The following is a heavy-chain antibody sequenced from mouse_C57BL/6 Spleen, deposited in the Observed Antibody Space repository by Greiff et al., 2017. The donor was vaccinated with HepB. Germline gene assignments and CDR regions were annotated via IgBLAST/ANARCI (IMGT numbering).Heavy chain of an antibody. CDR1: GYTFTSYW. V-gene: IGHV1-61*01. CDR3: ARSGDYSGRGDY. J-gene: IGHJ2*01. Sequence: QVQLQQPGAELVRPGSSVKLSCKASGYTFTSYWMDWVKQRPGQGLEWIGNIYPSDSETHYNQKFKDKATLTVDKSSSTAYMQLSSLTSEDSAVYYCARSGDYSGRGDYWGQGTTLTVSS. CDR2: IYPSDSET. D-gene: IGHD2-1*01.